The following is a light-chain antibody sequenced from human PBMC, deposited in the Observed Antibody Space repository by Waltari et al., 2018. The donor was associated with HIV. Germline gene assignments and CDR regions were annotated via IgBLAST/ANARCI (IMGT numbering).Light chain of an antibody. CDR2: GAS. Sequence: EIVLTQSPATLSVSPGDRATLSCRASESVSSNLAWYQQKPGQAPRLLFYGASTRATGIPDRFSGSGSGTEFTLTISSLQSEDFAVYYCQEYNNWPWTFGQGTKVEIK. CDR3: QEYNNWPWT. J-gene: IGKJ1*01. CDR1: ESVSSN. V-gene: IGKV3-15*01.